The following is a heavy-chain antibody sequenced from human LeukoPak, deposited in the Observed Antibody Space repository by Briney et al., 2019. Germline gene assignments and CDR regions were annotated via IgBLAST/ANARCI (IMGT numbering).Heavy chain of an antibody. Sequence: PGESLRLSCAASGFTFSSYWMDWVRQAPGKGLEWVSAISGSGGSTYYADSVKGRFTISRDNSKNTLYLQMNSLRAEDTAVYYCAKDGYSYGYTYYFDYWGQGTLVTVSS. CDR3: AKDGYSYGYTYYFDY. D-gene: IGHD5-18*01. CDR1: GFTFSSYW. J-gene: IGHJ4*02. CDR2: ISGSGGST. V-gene: IGHV3-23*01.